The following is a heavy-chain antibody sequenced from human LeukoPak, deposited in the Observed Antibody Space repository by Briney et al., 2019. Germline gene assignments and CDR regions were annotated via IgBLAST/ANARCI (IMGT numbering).Heavy chain of an antibody. J-gene: IGHJ4*02. CDR1: GGSISSGGYY. CDR2: ISNSGSS. V-gene: IGHV4-31*11. CDR3: ARGGDSIRDFDY. D-gene: IGHD3-10*01. Sequence: PSETLSLTCAVSGGSISSGGYYWSWIRQCPGKGLEWIAYISNSGSSYYNPSLKSRVSISLDTSKNQFSLKLNSVTAADTAVYYCARGGDSIRDFDYWGQGTLVTVSS.